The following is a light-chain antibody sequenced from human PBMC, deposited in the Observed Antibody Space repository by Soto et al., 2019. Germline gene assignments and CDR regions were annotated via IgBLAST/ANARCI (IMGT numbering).Light chain of an antibody. CDR1: QSISSW. V-gene: IGKV1-5*01. Sequence: DIQMTQSPSTLSASVGDRVTITCRASQSISSWLAWYQQKPGKAPKLLIYDASSLESGVTSRFSGSGSGTAFTLTIISLQPDDFATYYCQQYNSYSLTFGQGTKVEIK. CDR2: DAS. J-gene: IGKJ1*01. CDR3: QQYNSYSLT.